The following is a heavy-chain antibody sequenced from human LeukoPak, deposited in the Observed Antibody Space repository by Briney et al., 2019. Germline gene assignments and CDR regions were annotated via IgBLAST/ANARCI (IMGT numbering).Heavy chain of an antibody. V-gene: IGHV3-30-3*01. D-gene: IGHD1-26*01. Sequence: RGSLRLSCAASGFTFSSYAMHWVRQAPGKGLEWVAVISYDGSNKYYADSVKGRFTISRDNSKNTLYLQMNSLRAEDTAVYYCARAVGATIDLFDYWGQGTLVTVSS. CDR3: ARAVGATIDLFDY. CDR2: ISYDGSNK. CDR1: GFTFSSYA. J-gene: IGHJ4*02.